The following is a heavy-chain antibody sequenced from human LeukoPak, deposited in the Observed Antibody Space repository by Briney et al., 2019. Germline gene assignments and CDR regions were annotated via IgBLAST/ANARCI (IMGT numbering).Heavy chain of an antibody. CDR3: ARDLIEGQSSGSRTIMGGY. CDR2: ISAYNGNT. D-gene: IGHD3-10*01. Sequence: GASVKVSCKASGYTFTTYGISWVRQAPGQGLEWMGWISAYNGNTNYAQKLQGRVTMTTDTSTSTAYMELRSLRSDDTAVYYCARDLIEGQSSGSRTIMGGYWGQGTLVTVSS. V-gene: IGHV1-18*01. J-gene: IGHJ4*02. CDR1: GYTFTTYG.